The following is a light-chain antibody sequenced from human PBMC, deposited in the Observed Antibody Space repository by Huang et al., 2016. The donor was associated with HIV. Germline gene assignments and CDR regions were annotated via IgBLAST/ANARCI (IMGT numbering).Light chain of an antibody. CDR3: QHYNNWPWWT. V-gene: IGKV3-15*01. Sequence: EVVMTQSPAILSVSPGERATLSCRASQSVTSNLAWYQQKPGQATRLLIYSASTRATGIPARFSGSGSGTEFTLTISSLQSEDFAVYYCQHYNNWPWWTFGQGTKVEIK. J-gene: IGKJ1*01. CDR1: QSVTSN. CDR2: SAS.